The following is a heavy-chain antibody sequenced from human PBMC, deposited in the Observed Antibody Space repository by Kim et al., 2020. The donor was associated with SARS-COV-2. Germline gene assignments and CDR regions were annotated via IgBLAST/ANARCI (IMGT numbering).Heavy chain of an antibody. CDR1: GDFISSTSYY. CDR3: ARLRRAAADA. V-gene: IGHV4-39*01. D-gene: IGHD6-25*01. Sequence: SETLSLTCPVSGDFISSTSYYWGWIRQPPGKGLEWIGTLYYTGNTYYNPSFKSRVTISVDTSKKEFSLKLSSVTAADTAVYYCARLRRAAADAWCQGTLV. J-gene: IGHJ5*02. CDR2: LYYTGNT.